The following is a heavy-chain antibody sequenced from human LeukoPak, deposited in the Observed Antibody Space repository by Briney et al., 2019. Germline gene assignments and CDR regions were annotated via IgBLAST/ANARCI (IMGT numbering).Heavy chain of an antibody. V-gene: IGHV4-39*01. CDR1: GGSISSSSYY. D-gene: IGHD3-16*01. CDR3: ARGRWIMTTFGGVTRSSLFDP. J-gene: IGHJ5*02. Sequence: ASETLSLTCTVSGGSISSSSYYWGWIRQPPGKGLEWIGNFYYSGSIYYNPSLKSRVTISVDTSKNQFSLKLSSVTAADTAVYYCARGRWIMTTFGGVTRSSLFDPWGQGTLVTVSS. CDR2: FYYSGSI.